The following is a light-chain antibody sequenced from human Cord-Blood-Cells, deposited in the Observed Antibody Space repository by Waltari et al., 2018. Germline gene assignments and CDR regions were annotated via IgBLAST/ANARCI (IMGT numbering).Light chain of an antibody. CDR3: QQYSNWPPWT. Sequence: EIGMTQPQATLSVSTGERATLSCRASQSVSSNLAWYQQKPGQATRLLLYGAPTRGTGIPARFSGSGSWTEFTLTISSLQSEDFAVFYCQQYSNWPPWTFGQGTKVEIK. J-gene: IGKJ1*01. CDR1: QSVSSN. V-gene: IGKV3-15*01. CDR2: GAP.